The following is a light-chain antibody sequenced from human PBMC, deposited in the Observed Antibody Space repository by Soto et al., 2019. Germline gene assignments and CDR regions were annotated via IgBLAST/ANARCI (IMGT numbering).Light chain of an antibody. CDR3: QQYNTWTWT. CDR2: SAS. Sequence: EIGLTQSPGTLSLSPGVRATLSCRASQSISDTLAWYQQRPGQAPRLLIYSASSRAPAFTASFSGSGSGTDFNLTISSLQSEDSAVYYCQQYNTWTWTFGQGTKVDI. J-gene: IGKJ1*01. V-gene: IGKV3-15*01. CDR1: QSISDT.